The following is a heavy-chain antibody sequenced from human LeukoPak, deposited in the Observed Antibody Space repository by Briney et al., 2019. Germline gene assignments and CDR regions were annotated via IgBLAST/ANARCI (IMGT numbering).Heavy chain of an antibody. CDR1: EFTFSSYA. CDR3: AKGPQLGVRFADY. J-gene: IGHJ4*02. CDR2: ISDSGAST. Sequence: GGSLRLSCAASEFTFSSYAMNWVRQTPGKGLEWVSSISDSGASTYYADSVKGRFTISRDNSKNTLYLQMSSLRVEDTAVYYCAKGPQLGVRFADYWGQGTLVTVSS. V-gene: IGHV3-23*01. D-gene: IGHD3-3*01.